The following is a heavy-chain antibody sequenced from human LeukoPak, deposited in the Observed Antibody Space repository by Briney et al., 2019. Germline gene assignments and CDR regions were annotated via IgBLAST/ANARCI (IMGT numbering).Heavy chain of an antibody. Sequence: PSETLSLTCTVSGGSISSSSYYWGWLRQPPGTGLEWFGSSYYSGSTYYNPSLKSRFKISVDTAKNQLSLKLSSWAAVDTGVYDCATGIGTRTYSDILWDQGTLVTVSS. CDR3: ATGIGTRTYSDIL. CDR1: GGSISSSSYY. CDR2: SYYSGST. D-gene: IGHD3-9*01. J-gene: IGHJ4*02. V-gene: IGHV4-39*07.